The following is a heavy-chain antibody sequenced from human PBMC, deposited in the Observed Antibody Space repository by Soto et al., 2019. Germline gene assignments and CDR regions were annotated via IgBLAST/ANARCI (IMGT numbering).Heavy chain of an antibody. D-gene: IGHD6-13*01. V-gene: IGHV1-2*02. Sequence: GASVKVSCKASGYTFSAYYTHWVRQAPGQGLEWMGWMNPKSGGTYFAQKFQGRVTLTRDESTSTAYMELSSLRSEDTAVYYCARGGREYYSSSWLNWGQGTLVTVSS. J-gene: IGHJ4*02. CDR3: ARGGREYYSSSWLN. CDR2: MNPKSGGT. CDR1: GYTFSAYY.